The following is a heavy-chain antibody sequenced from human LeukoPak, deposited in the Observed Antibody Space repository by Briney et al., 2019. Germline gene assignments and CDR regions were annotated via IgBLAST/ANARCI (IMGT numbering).Heavy chain of an antibody. Sequence: GESLKISCKGSGYSFTSYWIGWVRQMPGKGLEWMGIIYPGDSDTRYSPSFQGQATISADKSISTAYLQWSSLKASDTAMYYCARLAGAAAGIVGARYYMDVWGKGTTVTVSS. D-gene: IGHD6-13*01. CDR3: ARLAGAAAGIVGARYYMDV. CDR2: IYPGDSDT. CDR1: GYSFTSYW. J-gene: IGHJ6*03. V-gene: IGHV5-51*01.